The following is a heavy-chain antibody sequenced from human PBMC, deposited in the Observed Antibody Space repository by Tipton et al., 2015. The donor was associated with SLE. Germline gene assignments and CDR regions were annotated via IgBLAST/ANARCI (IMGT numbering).Heavy chain of an antibody. CDR2: IYYTGST. CDR3: ARQGTTVTTAFDI. CDR1: GGSISSQF. J-gene: IGHJ3*02. Sequence: TLSLTCTVSGGSISSQFWSWIRQPPGKGLEWIGYIYYTGSTNYNPSLKSRVTISVDTSKNQFSLKLSSVTAADTAVYYCARQGTTVTTAFDIWGQGTMVTVSS. V-gene: IGHV4-59*08. D-gene: IGHD4-17*01.